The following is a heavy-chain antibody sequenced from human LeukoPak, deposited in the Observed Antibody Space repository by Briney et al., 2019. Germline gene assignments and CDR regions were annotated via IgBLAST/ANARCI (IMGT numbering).Heavy chain of an antibody. CDR3: TAAPYYYDSSHPDY. V-gene: IGHV3-15*01. J-gene: IGHJ4*02. D-gene: IGHD3-22*01. CDR1: GFTFSNAW. CDR2: IKSKTDGGTT. Sequence: RAGGSLRLSCAASGFTFSNAWMSWVRQAPGKGLEWVGRIKSKTDGGTTDYAAPVKGRFSISRDDSKNTLYLQMNSLKTEDTAVYYCTAAPYYYDSSHPDYWGQGTLVTVSS.